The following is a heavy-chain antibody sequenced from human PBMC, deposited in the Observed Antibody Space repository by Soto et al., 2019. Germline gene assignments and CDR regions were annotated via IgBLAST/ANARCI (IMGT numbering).Heavy chain of an antibody. CDR1: GGSILNGGHY. CDR2: IFFSGNT. V-gene: IGHV4-31*03. J-gene: IGHJ4*02. CDR3: ERDNYGGMLDF. Sequence: ASETLSLTCTVSGGSILNGGHYWTWIRQHPGKGLEWIGRIFFSGNTHYNPALKSRLTFSLDTAKNQFSLKLTSVTAADTAIYYCERDNYGGMLDFSGPGPLVTVSS. D-gene: IGHD4-17*01.